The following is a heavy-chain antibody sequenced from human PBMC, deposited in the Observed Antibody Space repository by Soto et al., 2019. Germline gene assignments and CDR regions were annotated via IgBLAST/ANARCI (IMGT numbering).Heavy chain of an antibody. V-gene: IGHV4-31*03. CDR2: IYYSGST. D-gene: IGHD5-18*01. CDR1: GGSISSGGYY. J-gene: IGHJ6*02. Sequence: SETLSLTCTVSGGSISSGGYYWSWIRQHPGKGLEWIGYIYYSGSTYYNPSLKSRVTISVDTSKNQFSLKLSSVTVADTAVYYCARDKIRARRGYSYGEVPYGMDVWGQGTTVTVSS. CDR3: ARDKIRARRGYSYGEVPYGMDV.